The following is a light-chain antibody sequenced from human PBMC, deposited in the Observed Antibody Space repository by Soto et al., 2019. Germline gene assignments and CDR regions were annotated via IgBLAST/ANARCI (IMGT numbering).Light chain of an antibody. J-gene: IGKJ4*01. CDR1: QSVSSY. CDR2: DAS. Sequence: EIVLTQSPATLSLSPGERATLSCRASQSVSSYLAWYQKKPGQAPRLLIYDASNRATGIPARFSGSGSGTDFTLTISRLEPEDFVVYCCQQRSNWPPLTFGGGTKVEIK. V-gene: IGKV3-11*01. CDR3: QQRSNWPPLT.